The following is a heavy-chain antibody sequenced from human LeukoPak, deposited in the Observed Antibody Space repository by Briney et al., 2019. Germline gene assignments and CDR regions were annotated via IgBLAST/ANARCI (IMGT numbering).Heavy chain of an antibody. CDR3: AKEQAYYYDSSGPKGPIDY. CDR2: ISWNSGSI. CDR1: GFTFDDYA. D-gene: IGHD3-22*01. J-gene: IGHJ4*02. Sequence: PAGGSLSLSCAASGFTFDDYAMHWVRQAPGKGLEWVSGISWNSGSIGYADSVKGRFTISRDNAKNSLYLQMNSLRAEDTALYYCAKEQAYYYDSSGPKGPIDYWGQGTLVTVSS. V-gene: IGHV3-9*01.